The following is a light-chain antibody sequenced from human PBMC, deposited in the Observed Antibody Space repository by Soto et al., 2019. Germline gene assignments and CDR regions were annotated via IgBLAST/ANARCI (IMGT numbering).Light chain of an antibody. V-gene: IGLV2-14*01. CDR2: EVT. J-gene: IGLJ1*01. CDR3: SSYTNINTRAGA. Sequence: QSVLTQPASVSGSPGQSITISCTGTSGDIGSYNRVSWYQQHPGKAPKLIIYEVTDRPSGVSNRFSGSKSGNTASLTISGLQAEDEAEYYCSSYTNINTRAGAFGNGTKATVL. CDR1: SGDIGSYNR.